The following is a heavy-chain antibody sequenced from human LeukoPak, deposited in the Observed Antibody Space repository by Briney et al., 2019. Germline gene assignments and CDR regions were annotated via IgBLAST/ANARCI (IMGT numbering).Heavy chain of an antibody. V-gene: IGHV4-39*07. D-gene: IGHD2-2*01. CDR3: ARAVGYCSSTSCWLRRWFDP. CDR1: GGSISSSSYY. CDR2: IYYSGST. J-gene: IGHJ5*02. Sequence: SETLSLTCTVSGGSISSSSYYWGWIRQPPGKGLEWIGNIYYSGSTYYNPSLKSRVTISVDTSKNQFSLKLSSVTAADTAVYYCARAVGYCSSTSCWLRRWFDPWGQGTLVTVSS.